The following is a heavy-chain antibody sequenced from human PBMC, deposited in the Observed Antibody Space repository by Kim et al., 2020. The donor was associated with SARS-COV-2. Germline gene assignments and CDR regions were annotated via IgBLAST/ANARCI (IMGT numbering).Heavy chain of an antibody. J-gene: IGHJ4*02. V-gene: IGHV4-39*01. CDR3: ASRYSGILSEVDY. D-gene: IGHD2-21*01. CDR2: IYYTGST. Sequence: SETLSLTCTVSGGSISSSSYSWGWIRQSPGKGLEWIGNIYYTGSTYYNPSLKTRVTISVDTSKNQFSLKLRSVTAADTAVYYCASRYSGILSEVDYWGQGTLVTVSS. CDR1: GGSISSSSYS.